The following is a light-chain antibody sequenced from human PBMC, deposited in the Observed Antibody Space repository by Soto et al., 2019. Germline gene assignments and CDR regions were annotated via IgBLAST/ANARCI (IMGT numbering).Light chain of an antibody. Sequence: EIVLTQSPGTLSLSPGERATLSCMASQSVNKNFIDCYQQKPGQAPRLLLNGASSRATGIPDRFSGGGCGTDSSLTSDRLEPEDVAVYFCQHDGSSPPTFGGGTKVASK. CDR3: QHDGSSPPT. V-gene: IGKV3-20*01. J-gene: IGKJ4*01. CDR1: QSVNKNF. CDR2: GAS.